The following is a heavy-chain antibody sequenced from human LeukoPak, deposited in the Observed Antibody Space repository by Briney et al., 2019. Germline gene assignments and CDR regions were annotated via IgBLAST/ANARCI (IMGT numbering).Heavy chain of an antibody. D-gene: IGHD3-22*01. J-gene: IGHJ3*01. CDR3: ATVRKAYYYDSSGYRD. CDR2: INHSGSI. CDR1: GGSISSDCYY. Sequence: SETLSLTCTVSGGSISSDCYYWSRLRQPPGKGLEWVVKINHSGSINYNPSLKNRVPISVVTSKNQFSLKLSSVTAADTAVYYCATVRKAYYYDSSGYRDWGQGTMVTVSS. V-gene: IGHV4-39*07.